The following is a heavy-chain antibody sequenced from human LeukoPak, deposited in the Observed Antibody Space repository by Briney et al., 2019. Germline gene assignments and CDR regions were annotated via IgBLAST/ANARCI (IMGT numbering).Heavy chain of an antibody. Sequence: GGSLRLSCAASGFTFSSYAMSWVRQAPGKGLEWVSAISGSGGSTYYADSVKGRFTFSRDNSKNTLYLQMNSLRAEDTAVYYCAKPDCTSTSCYTLDSWGQGTLVTVSS. V-gene: IGHV3-23*01. CDR3: AKPDCTSTSCYTLDS. CDR2: ISGSGGST. CDR1: GFTFSSYA. J-gene: IGHJ4*02. D-gene: IGHD2-2*02.